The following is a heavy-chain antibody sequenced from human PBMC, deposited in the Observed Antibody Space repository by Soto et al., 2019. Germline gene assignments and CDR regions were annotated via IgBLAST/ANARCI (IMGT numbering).Heavy chain of an antibody. D-gene: IGHD4-17*01. CDR2: IYYSGST. CDR1: GGSISSRDYY. J-gene: IGHJ4*02. CDR3: ARVVGGDYGDYRHFDY. Sequence: SEPMPLTCSVSGGSISSRDYYWSRISKPPGKGLEWIGYIYYSGSTYYNPSLKSRVTISVDTSKNQFSLKLSSVTAADTAVYYCARVVGGDYGDYRHFDYWGQGTLVTVSS. V-gene: IGHV4-30-4*01.